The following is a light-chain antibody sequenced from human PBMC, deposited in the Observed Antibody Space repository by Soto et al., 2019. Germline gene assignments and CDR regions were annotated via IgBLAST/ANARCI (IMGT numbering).Light chain of an antibody. J-gene: IGLJ2*01. Sequence: QSALTQPASVSASPGRSITISCTGTSSDIGAYSYVSWYQQHPGKAPKLMIYEVSNRPSGVSIRFSGSKSGNTASLTISGLQADDEADYYCSSYTSSSTVVFGGGTKVTVL. CDR2: EVS. CDR1: SSDIGAYSY. CDR3: SSYTSSSTVV. V-gene: IGLV2-14*01.